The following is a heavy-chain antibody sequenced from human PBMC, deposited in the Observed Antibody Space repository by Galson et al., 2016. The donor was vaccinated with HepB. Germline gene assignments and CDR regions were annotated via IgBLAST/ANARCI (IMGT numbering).Heavy chain of an antibody. CDR2: IKQDGSSK. Sequence: SLRLSCAASGFTISNYWMSWVRQAPRKGLEWVANIKQDGSSKYYVDSVKGRFTISRDNAKNSLFLQMNSLRAEDTAVYYCTSAGANYGHNSGGHRPYWGQGTLVTVSS. CDR1: GFTISNYW. V-gene: IGHV3-7*03. CDR3: TSAGANYGHNSGGHRPY. D-gene: IGHD4-23*01. J-gene: IGHJ4*02.